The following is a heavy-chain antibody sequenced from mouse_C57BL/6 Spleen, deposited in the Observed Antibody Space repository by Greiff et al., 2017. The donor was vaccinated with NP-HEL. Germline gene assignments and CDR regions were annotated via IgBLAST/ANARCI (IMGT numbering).Heavy chain of an antibody. D-gene: IGHD2-5*01. V-gene: IGHV1-54*01. CDR1: GYAFTNYL. CDR2: INPGSGGT. CDR3: ARRGSNYGFDY. Sequence: QVQLQQSGAELVRPGTSVKVSCKASGYAFTNYLIEWVKQRPGQGLEWIGVINPGSGGTNYNEKFKGKATLTADKSSSTAYMQLSSLTSEDSAVYFCARRGSNYGFDYWGQGTTLTVSS. J-gene: IGHJ2*01.